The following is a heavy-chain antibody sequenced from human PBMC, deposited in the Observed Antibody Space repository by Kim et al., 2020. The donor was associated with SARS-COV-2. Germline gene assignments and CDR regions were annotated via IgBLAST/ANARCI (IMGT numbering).Heavy chain of an antibody. V-gene: IGHV3-49*04. Sequence: GGSLRLSCTASGFTFGVYAVNCVRQAPGKGLEWVGFIRGKGYGGTTEYAASVKGRFTISRDDSKSIAYLQMNSLKTEDTAVYYCTRTVDMDVWGQGTTVTVSS. J-gene: IGHJ6*02. D-gene: IGHD4-4*01. CDR3: TRTVDMDV. CDR2: IRGKGYGGTT. CDR1: GFTFGVYA.